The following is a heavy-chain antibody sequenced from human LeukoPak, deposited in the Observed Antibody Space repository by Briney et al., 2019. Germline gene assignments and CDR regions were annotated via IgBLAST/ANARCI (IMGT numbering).Heavy chain of an antibody. CDR3: ARAAHDYGENGLDY. J-gene: IGHJ4*02. V-gene: IGHV3-53*04. Sequence: GGSLRLSCAASGFTVSSNYMSWVRQAPGKGLEWVSVIYSGGSTYYADSVKGRFTISRHNSKNTLYLQMNSLRAEDTAVYYCARAAHDYGENGLDYWGQGTLVTVSS. CDR1: GFTVSSNY. CDR2: IYSGGST. D-gene: IGHD4-17*01.